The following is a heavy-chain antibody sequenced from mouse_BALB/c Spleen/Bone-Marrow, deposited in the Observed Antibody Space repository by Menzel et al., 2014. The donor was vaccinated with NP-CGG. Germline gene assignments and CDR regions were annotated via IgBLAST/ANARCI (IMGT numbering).Heavy chain of an antibody. V-gene: IGHV1-22*01. CDR2: VNPNIGGT. CDR3: AIRPWYY. J-gene: IGHJ2*01. Sequence: VQLEHPGPDLVKPWASVKISCTTFGYTFTDYTLHWVKQSHGKSLEWIGGVNPNIGGTSYNQKFKGKASLTVNKSSTTAYMELRSLTSEDSAVYYCAIRPWYYWGPGGTLTVSS. D-gene: IGHD1-1*02. CDR1: GYTFTDYT.